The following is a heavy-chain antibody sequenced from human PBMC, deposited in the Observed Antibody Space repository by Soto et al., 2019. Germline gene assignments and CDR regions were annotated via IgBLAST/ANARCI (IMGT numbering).Heavy chain of an antibody. CDR2: IYYSGST. Sequence: SETLSLTCTVSGGSISSYYWSWIRQPPGKGLEWIGYIYYSGSTNYNPSLKSRVTISVDTSKNQFSLKLSSLRSEDTAVYYCARTAAGTKDFDYWGQGTLVTVSS. CDR1: GGSISSYY. D-gene: IGHD6-13*01. V-gene: IGHV4-59*01. CDR3: ARTAAGTKDFDY. J-gene: IGHJ4*02.